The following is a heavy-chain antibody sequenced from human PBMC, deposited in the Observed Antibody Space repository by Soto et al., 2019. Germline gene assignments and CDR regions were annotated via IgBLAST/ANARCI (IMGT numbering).Heavy chain of an antibody. D-gene: IGHD2-15*01. J-gene: IGHJ4*02. Sequence: GGSLRLSCEASGFTFSGFDMHWVRQPTGKGLEWVSTIGTAGDTYYAVSVKRRFTISIDNAKNSLSLQMNSLRAGDTAVYLCERGQEVGAHFFDSWGQGTQVTVSS. CDR2: IGTAGDT. CDR1: GFTFSGFD. V-gene: IGHV3-13*01. CDR3: ERGQEVGAHFFDS.